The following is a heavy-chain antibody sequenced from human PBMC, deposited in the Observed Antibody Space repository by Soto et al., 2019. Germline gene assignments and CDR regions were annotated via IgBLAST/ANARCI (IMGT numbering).Heavy chain of an antibody. CDR1: GGSFSGYY. V-gene: IGHV4-34*01. J-gene: IGHJ5*02. Sequence: SETLSLTCAVYGGSFSGYYWSWIRQPPGKGLEWIGEINHSGSTNYNPSLKSRVTISVDTSKNQFSLKLSSVTAAGTAVYYCARGRGGYSYGAWGQGTLVTVSS. CDR2: INHSGST. CDR3: ARGRGGYSYGA. D-gene: IGHD5-18*01.